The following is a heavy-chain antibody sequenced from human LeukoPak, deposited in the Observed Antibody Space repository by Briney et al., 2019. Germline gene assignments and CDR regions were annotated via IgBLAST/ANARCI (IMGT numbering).Heavy chain of an antibody. V-gene: IGHV3-23*01. D-gene: IGHD6-19*01. Sequence: GGSLRLSCAASGFTFTTYAISWVRQAPGKGLEWVSGISGNGDNTYYADSVKGRFTIYRDNSKSRLSLQMNSLRAEDTAVYYCAKTLSSGWSGKYYFDYWGQGTLVSVSS. CDR3: AKTLSSGWSGKYYFDY. J-gene: IGHJ4*02. CDR2: ISGNGDNT. CDR1: GFTFTTYA.